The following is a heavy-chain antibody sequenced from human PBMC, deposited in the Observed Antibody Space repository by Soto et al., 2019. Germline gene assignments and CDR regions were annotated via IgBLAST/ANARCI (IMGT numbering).Heavy chain of an antibody. CDR3: ARDVVGSWGFDY. D-gene: IGHD1-26*01. J-gene: IGHJ4*02. CDR1: VDSVSSNSAA. V-gene: IGHV6-1*01. Sequence: SQTLSLTCAISVDSVSSNSAAWNWIWQSPSRGLEWLGRTYYRSKWYTDYAVSMKSRITINPDTSKNQFSLQLNSVTPEDTAVYYCARDVVGSWGFDYWGLGTLVTVSS. CDR2: TYYRSKWYT.